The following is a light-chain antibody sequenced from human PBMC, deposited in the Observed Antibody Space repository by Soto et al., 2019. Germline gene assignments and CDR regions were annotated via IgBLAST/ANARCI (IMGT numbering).Light chain of an antibody. J-gene: IGKJ1*01. CDR2: GAS. Sequence: AIQMTQSPSSLSASVGDRVTITCRASQVIRNDLDWYQQKPGKAPKLLIYGASNLQSGVPSRFRGSGSGTDFTLTISSLQPEDFATYYCLQDYTYPRTFGQGTKVEIK. CDR3: LQDYTYPRT. V-gene: IGKV1-6*01. CDR1: QVIRND.